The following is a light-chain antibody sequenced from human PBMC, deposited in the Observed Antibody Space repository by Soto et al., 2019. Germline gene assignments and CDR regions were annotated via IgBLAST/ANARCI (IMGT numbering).Light chain of an antibody. Sequence: QSVLTQPPSASGTPGQRVTISCSGGSSNIGGNTVNWYQQLPGAAPKLIIFSNSQRPSGVPDRFSGSKSGTSASLAIGGLQSEDEAEYYSSTCDDSLNGPLFGGGTKLTVL. V-gene: IGLV1-44*01. CDR1: SSNIGGNT. J-gene: IGLJ2*01. CDR3: STCDDSLNGPL. CDR2: SNS.